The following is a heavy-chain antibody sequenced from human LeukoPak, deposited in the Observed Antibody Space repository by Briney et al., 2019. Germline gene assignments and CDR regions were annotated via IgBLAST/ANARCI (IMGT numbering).Heavy chain of an antibody. V-gene: IGHV3-30*02. D-gene: IGHD6-13*01. CDR1: GFTFSSYG. J-gene: IGHJ4*02. CDR3: AKRVAYSSSWPYFDY. CDR2: IRYDGSNK. Sequence: GGSLRLSCAASGFTFSSYGMHWVRQAPGKGLEWVAFIRYDGSNKYYADSVKGRFTISRDNSKNTLYLQMSSLRAEDTAVYYCAKRVAYSSSWPYFDYWGQGTLVTVSS.